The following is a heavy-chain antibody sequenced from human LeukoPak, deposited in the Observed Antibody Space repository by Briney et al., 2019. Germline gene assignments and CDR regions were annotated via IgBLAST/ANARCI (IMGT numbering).Heavy chain of an antibody. Sequence: APVKVSCKASGYTFTSYGISWVRQAPGQGLEWMGWISAYNGNTNYAQKLQGRVTMTTDTSTSTAYMELRSLRSDDTAVYYCAKAALGVRKLYYFDYWGQGTLVTVSS. CDR3: AKAALGVRKLYYFDY. J-gene: IGHJ4*02. V-gene: IGHV1-18*01. CDR1: GYTFTSYG. D-gene: IGHD3-16*01. CDR2: ISAYNGNT.